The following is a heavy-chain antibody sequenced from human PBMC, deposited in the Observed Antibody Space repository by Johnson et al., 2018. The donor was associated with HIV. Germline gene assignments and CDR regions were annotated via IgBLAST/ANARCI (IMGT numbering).Heavy chain of an antibody. CDR2: ISYDGSNK. CDR1: GFTFDDYA. J-gene: IGHJ3*02. D-gene: IGHD3-3*01. V-gene: IGHV3-30*18. CDR3: AKDAGNDFRGLDAFDI. Sequence: QVQLVESGGVVVQPGGSLRLSCAASGFTFDDYAMHWVRQAPGKGLEWVAVISYDGSNKFYADSVKGRFTISRDNSKNTLHLQMNSLRAEDTAVYYCAKDAGNDFRGLDAFDIWGQGTKVTVSS.